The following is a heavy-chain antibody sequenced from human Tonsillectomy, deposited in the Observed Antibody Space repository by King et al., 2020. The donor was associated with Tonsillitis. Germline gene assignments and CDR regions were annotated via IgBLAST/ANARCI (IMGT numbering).Heavy chain of an antibody. CDR1: GYTFTRYT. CDR2: INAGNGDI. V-gene: IGHV1-3*01. CDR3: ARASSDYYNGMDV. J-gene: IGHJ6*02. Sequence: VQLVQSGAEVKKPGASVKVSCKASGYTFTRYTVYWVRQAPGQRLEWMGWINAGNGDIKYSQKFQGRVTITRDTSATTGYMELSSLRSEDTAVYFCARASSDYYNGMDVWGQGTTVTVSS.